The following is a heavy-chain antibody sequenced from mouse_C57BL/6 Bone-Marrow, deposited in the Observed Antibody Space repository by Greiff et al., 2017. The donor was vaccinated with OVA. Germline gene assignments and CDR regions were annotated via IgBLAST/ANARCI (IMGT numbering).Heavy chain of an antibody. CDR2: INPGSGGI. D-gene: IGHD1-1*01. J-gene: IGHJ3*01. Sequence: VQLVESGAELVRPGASVKVSCKASGYAFTNYLIEWVKQRPGQGLEWIGVINPGSGGINYNEKFKGKATLTADKSSSTAYMQLSSLTSEDSAVYFCASRYYGSSYLAYWGQGTLVTVSA. CDR1: GYAFTNYL. CDR3: ASRYYGSSYLAY. V-gene: IGHV1-54*01.